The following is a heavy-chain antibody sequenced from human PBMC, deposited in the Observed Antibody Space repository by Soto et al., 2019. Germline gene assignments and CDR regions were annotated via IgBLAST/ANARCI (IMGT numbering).Heavy chain of an antibody. CDR3: ARIETGRVVTRPNWLDP. J-gene: IGHJ5*02. CDR1: GGSISSGGYS. V-gene: IGHV4-30-2*01. D-gene: IGHD2-21*02. Sequence: SETLSLTCAVSGGSISSGGYSWSWIRQPPGKGLEWVGYMYHSGSTYYNPSLKSRVTISIDRSKNQFSLKLSSVTAADTAVYYCARIETGRVVTRPNWLDPWGQGTLVTVSS. CDR2: MYHSGST.